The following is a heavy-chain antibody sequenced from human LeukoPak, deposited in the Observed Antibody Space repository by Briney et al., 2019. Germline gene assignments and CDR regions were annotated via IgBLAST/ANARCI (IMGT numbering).Heavy chain of an antibody. Sequence: ASVKVSCKVSGYTLTELSMHWVRQAPRKGLEWMGGFEPEDGETIYAQKFKGRVTMTEDTSTDTAYMELSSLRSEDTAVYYCATDLNSGSYSPDRYGMDVWGQGTTVTVSS. V-gene: IGHV1-24*01. CDR2: FEPEDGET. D-gene: IGHD1-26*01. CDR3: ATDLNSGSYSPDRYGMDV. CDR1: GYTLTELS. J-gene: IGHJ6*02.